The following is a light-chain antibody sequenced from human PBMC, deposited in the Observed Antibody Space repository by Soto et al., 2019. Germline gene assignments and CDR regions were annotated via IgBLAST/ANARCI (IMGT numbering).Light chain of an antibody. CDR1: QSIIRY. CDR2: GTS. V-gene: IGKV1-39*01. J-gene: IGKJ1*01. Sequence: DIQMTQSPSSLSASVGDSVTITCRASQSIIRYLNWYQQKPGKAPKLLIYGTSSLQSGVPSRFSGSGSGTDFTLTISSLQSEDFATYFCRQHESYPWTFGQGTKV. CDR3: RQHESYPWT.